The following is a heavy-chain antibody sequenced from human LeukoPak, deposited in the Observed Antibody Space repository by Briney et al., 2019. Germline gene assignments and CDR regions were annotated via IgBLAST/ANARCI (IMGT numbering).Heavy chain of an antibody. CDR2: INPNSGGT. V-gene: IGHV1-2*02. J-gene: IGHJ6*02. CDR1: GYTFTGYY. Sequence: ASVKVSCKASGYTFTGYYMHWVRQAPGQGLEWMGWINPNSGGTNYAQKFQGRVTMTRDTSISTAYMELSRLRSDDTAVYYCARAPMVTTLYYYYGMDVWGQGTTVTVSS. D-gene: IGHD4-17*01. CDR3: ARAPMVTTLYYYYGMDV.